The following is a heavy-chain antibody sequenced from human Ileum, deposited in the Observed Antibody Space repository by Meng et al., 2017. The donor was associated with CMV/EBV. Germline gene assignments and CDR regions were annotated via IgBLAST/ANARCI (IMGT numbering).Heavy chain of an antibody. CDR1: GYTFTSYG. D-gene: IGHD4-17*01. CDR3: ARKDDGVYLGALDY. CDR2: ISTYNGDT. Sequence: QVRVWQSGAEVKKPGASVKVSCKASGYTFTSYGISWVRQAPGQGLEWMGWISTYNGDTYYAQNLQGRVTMTTDTSTSTAYMELRSLRSDDTAVYYCARKDDGVYLGALDYWGQGTLVTVSS. J-gene: IGHJ4*02. V-gene: IGHV1-18*01.